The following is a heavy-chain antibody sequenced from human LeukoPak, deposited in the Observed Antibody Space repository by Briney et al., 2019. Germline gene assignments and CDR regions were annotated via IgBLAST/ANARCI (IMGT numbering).Heavy chain of an antibody. D-gene: IGHD3-3*01. J-gene: IGHJ5*02. V-gene: IGHV4-39*01. CDR1: GGAISSSSYY. Sequence: SETLSLTCTVSGGAISSSSYYWGWIRQSPGEGLEWIGSLYDNGRTYYNPSLKSRVTMSVDTSKNQFSLKLTSVTAADTATYYCTRTPPATHYDFWSGSYTGWFDPWGQGTLVTVSS. CDR2: LYDNGRT. CDR3: TRTPPATHYDFWSGSYTGWFDP.